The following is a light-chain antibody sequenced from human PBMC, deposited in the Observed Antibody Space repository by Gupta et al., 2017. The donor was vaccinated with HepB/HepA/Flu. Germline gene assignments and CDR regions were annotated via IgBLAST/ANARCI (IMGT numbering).Light chain of an antibody. J-gene: IGLJ3*02. V-gene: IGLV2-8*01. Sequence: QSALTQPPSASGSPGQSVTISCPGTSSDIGNYNYVSWYQQHPGKPPKIMIYEVSKRPSGVPDRFSGSKSGNTASLTVSGLQAEDEAYYYCSSYVGTNKGVFGGGTKLTVI. CDR2: EVS. CDR3: SSYVGTNKGV. CDR1: SSDIGNYNY.